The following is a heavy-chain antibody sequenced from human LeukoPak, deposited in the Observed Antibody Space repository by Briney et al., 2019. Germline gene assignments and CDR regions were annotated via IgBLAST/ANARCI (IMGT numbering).Heavy chain of an antibody. D-gene: IGHD5-18*01. J-gene: IGHJ6*03. Sequence: PSETLSLICSVSGGSISSYYWSWIRHPPGTGLEWIGYIYYSGSTNYNPSLTSRVTISVDTSKNQFSLKLTSVTAADTAVYYCARTTEGGYTYGYFYYYYMDVWGKGTTVTISS. CDR2: IYYSGST. CDR1: GGSISSYY. V-gene: IGHV4-59*01. CDR3: ARTTEGGYTYGYFYYYYMDV.